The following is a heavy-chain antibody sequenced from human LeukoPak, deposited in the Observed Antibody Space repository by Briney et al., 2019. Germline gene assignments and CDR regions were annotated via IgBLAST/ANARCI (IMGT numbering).Heavy chain of an antibody. J-gene: IGHJ4*02. CDR2: IYYSGNT. CDR1: GGSISSSSYY. Sequence: SETLSLTCTVSGGSISSSSYYWDWIRQPPGKGLEWIGGIYYSGNTYYNPSLKSRVTISVDTSKNQFFLKLSSVTAADTAVYYCARQDSGWLFDYWGQGTLVTVSS. V-gene: IGHV4-39*01. D-gene: IGHD6-19*01. CDR3: ARQDSGWLFDY.